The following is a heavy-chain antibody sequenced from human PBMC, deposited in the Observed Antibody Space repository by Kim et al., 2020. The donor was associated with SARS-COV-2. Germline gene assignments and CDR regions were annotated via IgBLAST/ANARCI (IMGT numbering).Heavy chain of an antibody. D-gene: IGHD1-26*01. J-gene: IGHJ5*02. Sequence: GGSLRLSCAASGFTFSDSAMSWVRQAPGKGLQWVSSITNSGDSTFYADSVKGRFTISRDNSKNNLYLQINSLRAEDTAIFYCAKHGPGGWLDPWGQGTLV. CDR3: AKHGPGGWLDP. CDR2: ITNSGDST. V-gene: IGHV3-23*01. CDR1: GFTFSDSA.